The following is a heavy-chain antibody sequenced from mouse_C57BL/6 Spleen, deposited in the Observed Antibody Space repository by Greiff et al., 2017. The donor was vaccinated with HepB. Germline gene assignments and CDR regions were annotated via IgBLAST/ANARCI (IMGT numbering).Heavy chain of an antibody. D-gene: IGHD1-1*01. J-gene: IGHJ4*01. Sequence: EVQLQQSGPELVKPGASVKISCKASGYTFTDYYMNWVKQSHGKSLEWIGDINPNNGGTSYNQKFKGKATLTVDKSSSTAYMELRSLTSEDSAVYYCARYGNDAMDYWGQGTSVTVSS. CDR1: GYTFTDYY. CDR2: INPNNGGT. V-gene: IGHV1-26*01. CDR3: ARYGNDAMDY.